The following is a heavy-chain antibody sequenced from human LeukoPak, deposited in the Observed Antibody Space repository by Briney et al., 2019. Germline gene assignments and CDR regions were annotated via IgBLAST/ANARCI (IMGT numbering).Heavy chain of an antibody. CDR3: ARDGGSYWFDY. CDR1: GGSISSHY. V-gene: IGHV4-59*11. J-gene: IGHJ4*02. CDR2: IYYSGST. Sequence: SETLSLTCTVSGGSISSHYWSWIRQPPGKGLEWIGYIYYSGSTNYNPSLKSRVTISVDTSKNQFSLKLSSVTAADTAVYYCARDGGSYWFDYWGQGTLVTVSS. D-gene: IGHD1-26*01.